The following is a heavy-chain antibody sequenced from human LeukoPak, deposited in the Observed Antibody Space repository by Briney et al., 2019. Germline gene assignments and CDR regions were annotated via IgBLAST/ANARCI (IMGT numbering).Heavy chain of an antibody. CDR3: AREGGYSYGLDYMDV. CDR1: GGSISSYY. CDR2: IYYSGST. V-gene: IGHV4-59*12. D-gene: IGHD5-18*01. J-gene: IGHJ6*03. Sequence: SETLSLTCTVSGGSISSYYWSWIRQPPGKGLEWIGYIYYSGSTNYNPSLKSRVTISVDTSKNQFSLKLSSVTAADTAVYYCAREGGYSYGLDYMDVWGKGTTVTVSS.